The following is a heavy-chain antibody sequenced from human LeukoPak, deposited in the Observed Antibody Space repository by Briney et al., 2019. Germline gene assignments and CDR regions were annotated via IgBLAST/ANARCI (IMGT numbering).Heavy chain of an antibody. CDR3: ARGEFAWIQGSYGLNA. CDR2: INQDGSDK. D-gene: IGHD5-18*01. V-gene: IGHV3-7*01. CDR1: GFTFSDYW. J-gene: IGHJ6*02. Sequence: PGGSLRLSCAASGFTFSDYWMSWVRQAPGKGPEWVANINQDGSDKYYVDSVKGRFTISRDNAKKALYLQMNSLRAEDTAVYYCARGEFAWIQGSYGLNAWGQGTTVTVSS.